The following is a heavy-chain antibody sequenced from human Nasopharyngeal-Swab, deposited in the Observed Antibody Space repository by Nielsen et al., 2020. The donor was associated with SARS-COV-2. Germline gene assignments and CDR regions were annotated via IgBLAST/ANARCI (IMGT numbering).Heavy chain of an antibody. V-gene: IGHV3-23*01. CDR1: GFPLSSYG. CDR3: AKLASSSAFDH. J-gene: IGHJ4*02. CDR2: ISGSGGST. D-gene: IGHD6-6*01. Sequence: GVLKISCAASGFPLSSYGMNWVPQAPGKGLEWVSAISGSGGSTYYADFVKGRFTISRDNSKNTLYLQMNSLRAEDTAVYYCAKLASSSAFDHWGQGTLVTVSS.